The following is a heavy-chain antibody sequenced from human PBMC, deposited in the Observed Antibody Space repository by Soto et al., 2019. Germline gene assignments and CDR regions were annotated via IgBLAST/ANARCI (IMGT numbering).Heavy chain of an antibody. D-gene: IGHD1-26*01. J-gene: IGHJ6*02. CDR2: IIAIFGTA. CDR1: GYTITSYA. CDR3: ARXIGGATRYYYYGMDV. V-gene: IGHV1-69*13. Sequence: SVXVASKASGYTITSYAINWVRQAPGQRLEWMGGIIAIFGTANYTQKLQGRVTITADESTSTAYMELSRLRSDDTAVYYCARXIGGATRYYYYGMDVWGQGTTVTVSS.